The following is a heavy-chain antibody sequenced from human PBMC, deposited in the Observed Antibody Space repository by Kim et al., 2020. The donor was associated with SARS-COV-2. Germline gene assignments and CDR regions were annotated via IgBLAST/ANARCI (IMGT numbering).Heavy chain of an antibody. CDR3: ARDFLADGAVAGTGLDY. V-gene: IGHV1-3*01. CDR2: INAGNGNT. D-gene: IGHD6-19*01. Sequence: ASVKVSCKASGYTFTSYAMHWVRQAPGQRLEWMGWINAGNGNTKYSQKFQGRVTITRDTSASTAYMELSSLRSEDTAVYYCARDFLADGAVAGTGLDYWGQGTLVTVSS. CDR1: GYTFTSYA. J-gene: IGHJ4*02.